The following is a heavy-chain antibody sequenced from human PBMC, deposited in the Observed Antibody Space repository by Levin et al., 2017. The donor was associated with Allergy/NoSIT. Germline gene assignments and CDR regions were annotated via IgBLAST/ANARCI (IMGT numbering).Heavy chain of an antibody. CDR1: GGSISSYY. D-gene: IGHD6-19*01. CDR3: ARGGFWGSSGWYYWFDP. CDR2: IYYSGST. V-gene: IGHV4-59*01. J-gene: IGHJ5*02. Sequence: SQTLSLTCTVSGGSISSYYWSWIRQPPGKGLEWIGYIYYSGSTNYNPSLKSRVTISVDTSKNQFSLKLSSVTAADTAVYYCARGGFWGSSGWYYWFDPWGQGTLVTVSS.